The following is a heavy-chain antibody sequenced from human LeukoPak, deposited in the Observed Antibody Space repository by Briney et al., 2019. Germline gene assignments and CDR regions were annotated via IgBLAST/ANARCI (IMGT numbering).Heavy chain of an antibody. CDR1: GFTFSDSW. CDR2: MYGDMSEI. D-gene: IGHD4-23*01. V-gene: IGHV3-74*01. Sequence: GGSLRLSCEVSGFTFSDSWMHWVRQTPGKGLVWVSRMYGDMSEISYADSVKGRFTISRDSAKNTVYLQMNSLRGEDTAVYYCARDLGLRGSTWGQGTLVTVSS. CDR3: ARDLGLRGST. J-gene: IGHJ5*02.